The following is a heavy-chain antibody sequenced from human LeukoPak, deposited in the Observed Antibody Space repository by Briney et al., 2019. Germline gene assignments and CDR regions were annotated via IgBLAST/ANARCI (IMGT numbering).Heavy chain of an antibody. D-gene: IGHD3-10*01. J-gene: IGHJ6*02. CDR3: ARLMYYSGSGSYGMDV. CDR1: GGSISSYY. CDR2: IYYSGST. V-gene: IGHV4-59*08. Sequence: SETLSLTCTVSGGSISSYYWSWIRQPPGKGLEWIGYIYYSGSTNYNPSLKSRVTISVDTSKNQLSLKLSSVTAADTAVYYCARLMYYSGSGSYGMDVWGQGTTVSVSS.